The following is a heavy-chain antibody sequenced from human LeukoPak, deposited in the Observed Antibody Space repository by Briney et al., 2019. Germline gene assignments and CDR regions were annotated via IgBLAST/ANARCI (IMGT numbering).Heavy chain of an antibody. CDR3: ARRGYSYGFDY. V-gene: IGHV4-31*03. D-gene: IGHD5-18*01. Sequence: KPSETPSLTCTVSGGSISSGDYYWSWIRQHPGKGLEWIGYIYYSGASYYNPSLKSRVTMSVDTSKNQFSLKLSSVTAADAAVYYCARRGYSYGFDYWGQGTLVTVSS. CDR1: GGSISSGDYY. CDR2: IYYSGAS. J-gene: IGHJ4*02.